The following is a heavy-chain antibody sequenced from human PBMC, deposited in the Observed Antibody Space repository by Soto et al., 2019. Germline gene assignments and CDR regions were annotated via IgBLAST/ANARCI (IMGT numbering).Heavy chain of an antibody. CDR3: ARDRLCISTSCLTGFDP. CDR1: GGSISSYY. V-gene: IGHV4-59*01. D-gene: IGHD2-2*01. J-gene: IGHJ5*02. CDR2: IQYSGSI. Sequence: QVQLQESGPGLVKPSETLSLTCTVSGGSISSYYWSWIRQPPGKGLEWLGYIQYSGSINYNPSLKSRVTISVDMSKNQFSLKLSSVTAAYTAVYYCARDRLCISTSCLTGFDPWGKGTLVTVSS.